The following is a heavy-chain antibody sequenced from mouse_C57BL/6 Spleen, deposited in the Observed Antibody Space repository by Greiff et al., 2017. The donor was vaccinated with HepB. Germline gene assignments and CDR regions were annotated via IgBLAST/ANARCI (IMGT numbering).Heavy chain of an antibody. J-gene: IGHJ4*01. CDR2: ISSGGDYI. Sequence: EVKLQESGEGLVKPGGSLKLSCAASGFTFSSYAMSWVRQTPEKRLEWVAYISSGGDYIYYADTVKGRFTISRDNARNTLYLQMSSLKSEDTAMYYCTREDDYDLYAMDYWGQGTSVTVSS. CDR1: GFTFSSYA. D-gene: IGHD2-4*01. V-gene: IGHV5-9-1*02. CDR3: TREDDYDLYAMDY.